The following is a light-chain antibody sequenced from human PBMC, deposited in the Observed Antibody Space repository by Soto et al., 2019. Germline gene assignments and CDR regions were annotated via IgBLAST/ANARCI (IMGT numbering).Light chain of an antibody. J-gene: IGKJ1*01. CDR3: QQTYSTPRT. CDR2: TTS. V-gene: IGKV1-39*01. CDR1: QNIISY. Sequence: DIQMTQSPSSLSASVGDIVTISFRASQNIISYLYWYQQKPGKAPKLLIYTTSNLQNGVPSRFSGSGSGTDFTLTISSLQPEDFATYYCQQTYSTPRTFGQGTKVDIK.